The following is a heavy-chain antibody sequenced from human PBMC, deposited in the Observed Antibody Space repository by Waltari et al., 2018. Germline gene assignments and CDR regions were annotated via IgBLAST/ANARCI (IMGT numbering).Heavy chain of an antibody. Sequence: EVQLVESGGGLVKPGGSLRLSCAASGFTFSNAWMSWVRQAPGKGLEWVGRIKSKTDGGTTDYAAPVKGRFTISRDDSKNTLYLQMNSLKTEDTAVYYCTTDPAGITIFGVVISSDYYYYYMDVWGKGTTVTVSS. CDR3: TTDPAGITIFGVVISSDYYYYYMDV. J-gene: IGHJ6*03. D-gene: IGHD3-3*01. CDR2: IKSKTDGGTT. CDR1: GFTFSNAW. V-gene: IGHV3-15*01.